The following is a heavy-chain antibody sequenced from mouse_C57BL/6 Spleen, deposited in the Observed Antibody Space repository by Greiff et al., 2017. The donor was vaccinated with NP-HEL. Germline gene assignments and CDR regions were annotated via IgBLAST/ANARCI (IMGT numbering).Heavy chain of an antibody. CDR2: INPSSGYT. CDR1: GYTFTSYT. V-gene: IGHV1-4*01. CDR3: AGDSSGYFDY. Sequence: QVQLQQSGAELARPGASVKMSCKASGYTFTSYTMHWVKQRPGQGLEWIGYINPSSGYTKYNQKFKDKATLTADKSSSTAYMQLSSLTSEDSAVYYCAGDSSGYFDYWGQGTTLTVSS. D-gene: IGHD3-2*02. J-gene: IGHJ2*01.